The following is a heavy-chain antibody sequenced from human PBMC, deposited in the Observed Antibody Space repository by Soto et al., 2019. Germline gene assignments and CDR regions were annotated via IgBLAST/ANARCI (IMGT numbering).Heavy chain of an antibody. CDR2: ISAYNGNT. CDR3: ARDRSKWIQLWLAY. Sequence: QVQLVQSGAEVKKPGASVKVSCKASGYTFTSYGIIWVRQAPGQGLEWMGWISAYNGNTNYAQKLQGRVTMTTDTSTSTAHMELRSLRSDDTAVYYCARDRSKWIQLWLAYWGQGTLVTVSS. J-gene: IGHJ4*02. D-gene: IGHD5-18*01. V-gene: IGHV1-18*01. CDR1: GYTFTSYG.